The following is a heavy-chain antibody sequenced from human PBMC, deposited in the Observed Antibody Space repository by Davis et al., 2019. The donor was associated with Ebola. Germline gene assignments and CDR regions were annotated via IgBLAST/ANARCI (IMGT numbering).Heavy chain of an antibody. CDR1: GGTFSSYA. D-gene: IGHD1-7*01. Sequence: SVKVSCKASGGTFSSYAISWVRQAPGQGLEWMGRIIPILGIANYAQKFQGRVTITADKSTSTAYMELSSLRSEDTAVYYCARARSQLLELRTRDWFDPWGQGTLVTVSS. CDR3: ARARSQLLELRTRDWFDP. CDR2: IIPILGIA. V-gene: IGHV1-69*04. J-gene: IGHJ5*02.